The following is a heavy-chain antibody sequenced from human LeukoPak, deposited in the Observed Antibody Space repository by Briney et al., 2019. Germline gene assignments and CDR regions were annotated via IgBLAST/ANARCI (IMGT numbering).Heavy chain of an antibody. D-gene: IGHD3-22*01. V-gene: IGHV4-39*07. CDR3: ARDFGRDSSGYQESY. J-gene: IGHJ4*02. Sequence: PSETLSLTCTVSGGSISSSSYYWGWIRQPPGKGLEWIGSIYYTGSTYYNPSLKSRVTISVDTSKNQFSLKLSSVTAADTAVYYCARDFGRDSSGYQESYWGQGTLVTVSS. CDR2: IYYTGST. CDR1: GGSISSSSYY.